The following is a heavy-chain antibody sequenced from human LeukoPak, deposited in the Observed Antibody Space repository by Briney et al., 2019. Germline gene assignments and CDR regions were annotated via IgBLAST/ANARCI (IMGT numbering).Heavy chain of an antibody. CDR2: ISSSGTTT. V-gene: IGHV3-48*03. J-gene: IGHJ4*02. Sequence: PGGSLRLSCAASGFTFSSYEMNWVRQAPGKGLEWVSYISSSGTTTHYADSVKGRFTVSRDNAKSSLYLQMYSLRAEDTAVYYCATYRLSYADYWGQGTLVTVSS. CDR1: GFTFSSYE. D-gene: IGHD2-2*01. CDR3: ATYRLSYADY.